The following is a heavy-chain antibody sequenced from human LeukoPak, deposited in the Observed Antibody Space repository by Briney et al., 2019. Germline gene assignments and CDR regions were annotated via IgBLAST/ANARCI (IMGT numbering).Heavy chain of an antibody. Sequence: GGSLRLSCAASGFTFSGYGMHWVRQAPGKGLEWVAVISYDGHNEYYADSVKGRFTISRDNSKNTVYVQMNSLRAGDTAVYYCAKGVGYGGMDVWGQGTTVTVPS. CDR2: ISYDGHNE. CDR3: AKGVGYGGMDV. CDR1: GFTFSGYG. D-gene: IGHD2-8*01. J-gene: IGHJ6*02. V-gene: IGHV3-30*18.